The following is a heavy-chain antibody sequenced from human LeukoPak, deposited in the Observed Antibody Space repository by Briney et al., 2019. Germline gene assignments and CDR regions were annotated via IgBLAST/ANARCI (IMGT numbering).Heavy chain of an antibody. J-gene: IGHJ3*02. Sequence: SETLSLTCAVYGGSFSGYYWSWIRQPPGKGLEWIGDINHDGTTNYNPSLKSRVTISVDTSKNQFSLKLSSVTAADTAFYYCARYIVSYPHDAFDIWGQGTMVTVSS. D-gene: IGHD1-26*01. CDR2: INHDGTT. CDR1: GGSFSGYY. CDR3: ARYIVSYPHDAFDI. V-gene: IGHV4-34*01.